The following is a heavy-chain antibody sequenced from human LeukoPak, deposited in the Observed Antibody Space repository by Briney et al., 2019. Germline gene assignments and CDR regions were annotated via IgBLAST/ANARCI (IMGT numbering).Heavy chain of an antibody. D-gene: IGHD2-2*01. V-gene: IGHV1-2*02. J-gene: IGHJ4*02. CDR2: INPNSGGT. CDR1: GYTFTGYY. CDR3: ARAYCSSTSCYLDY. Sequence: ASVKVSCKASGYTFTGYYMHWVRQAPGQGLEWMGWINPNSGGTNYAQKFQGRFTMTRDTSISTAYMELSRLRSDDTAVYYCARAYCSSTSCYLDYWGQGTLVTVSS.